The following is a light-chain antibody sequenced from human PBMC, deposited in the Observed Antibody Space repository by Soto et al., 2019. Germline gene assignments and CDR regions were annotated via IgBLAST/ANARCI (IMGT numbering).Light chain of an antibody. V-gene: IGKV4-1*01. CDR1: QSVLYSSNNKNY. CDR3: QQYYRPWT. CDR2: WAS. Sequence: DIVMTQSPDSLAVSLGERATINCKSSQSVLYSSNNKNYLAWYQQKPGQPPKLLIYWASTRESGVPDRFSGSGSGTDFTLPISSVQAEDVAVYYCQQYYRPWTFGQGTKVEIK. J-gene: IGKJ1*01.